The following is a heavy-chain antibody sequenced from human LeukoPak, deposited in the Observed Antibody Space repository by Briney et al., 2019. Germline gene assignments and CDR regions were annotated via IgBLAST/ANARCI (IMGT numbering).Heavy chain of an antibody. V-gene: IGHV1-2*02. D-gene: IGHD1-1*01. CDR2: INPNSGGT. CDR1: GYTFTDYY. J-gene: IGHJ3*02. CDR3: ARVASTTRRHDAFDI. Sequence: ASVTVSCKASGYTFTDYYMHWVRQAPGQGLEWMGWINPNSGGTIYAQKFQGRVTMTRDTSISTAYMDLSRLRSDDTAVYYCARVASTTRRHDAFDIWGQGTMVTVSS.